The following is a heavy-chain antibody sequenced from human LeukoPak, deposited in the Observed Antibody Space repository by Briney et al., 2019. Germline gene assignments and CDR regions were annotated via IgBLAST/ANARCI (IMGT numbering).Heavy chain of an antibody. D-gene: IGHD3-16*01. J-gene: IGHJ4*02. Sequence: SETLSLTCTVSDDSISDYYRGWIRQPPGKGLEWIGYFHNSGTSTYNPSLKSRVTISADTSKNQFSLKLSSLTTADTAVYYCTRGAGWLIDYWGQGTLVTVSS. CDR1: DDSISDYY. CDR3: TRGAGWLIDY. CDR2: FHNSGTS. V-gene: IGHV4-59*01.